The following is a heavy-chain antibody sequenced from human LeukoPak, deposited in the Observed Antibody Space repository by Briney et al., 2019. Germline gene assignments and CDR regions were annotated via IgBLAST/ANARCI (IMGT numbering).Heavy chain of an antibody. Sequence: PGGSLRLSCAASGFTFSSYAMHWVRQAPGKGLEWVAVISYDGSNKYYADSVKGRFTISRDNAKNSLYLQMNSLRAEDTAVYYCAREATFYFDSSGYLDQGDYFDHWGQGALVTVSS. CDR1: GFTFSSYA. CDR3: AREATFYFDSSGYLDQGDYFDH. D-gene: IGHD3-22*01. V-gene: IGHV3-30*04. J-gene: IGHJ4*02. CDR2: ISYDGSNK.